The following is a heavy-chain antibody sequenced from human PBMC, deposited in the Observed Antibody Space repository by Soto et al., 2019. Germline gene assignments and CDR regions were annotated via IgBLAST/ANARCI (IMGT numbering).Heavy chain of an antibody. D-gene: IGHD3-10*01. Sequence: PGESLKISCKDSGDNFASYYITWGRQMPGKGLEWIGIVYAGDSNARYGPSFQGQVTISADKSISTAYLQWSSLKASDSAIYYCARPTDYREAYMDVWGKGTTVTVSS. J-gene: IGHJ6*03. CDR1: GDNFASYY. CDR3: ARPTDYREAYMDV. V-gene: IGHV5-51*01. CDR2: VYAGDSNA.